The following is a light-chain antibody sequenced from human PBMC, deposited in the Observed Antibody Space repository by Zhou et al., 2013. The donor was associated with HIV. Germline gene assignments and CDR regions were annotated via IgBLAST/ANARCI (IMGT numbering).Light chain of an antibody. CDR3: QQYNNWPPGT. Sequence: EIVMTQSPATLSVSPGERATLSCRASQSVSSNLAWYRQNPGQAPRLLIYRASTRATGIPARFSGSGSGTEFTLTISSIQSEDFAVYYCQQYNNWPPGTFGQGTKVEIK. CDR1: QSVSSN. V-gene: IGKV3-15*01. J-gene: IGKJ1*01. CDR2: RAS.